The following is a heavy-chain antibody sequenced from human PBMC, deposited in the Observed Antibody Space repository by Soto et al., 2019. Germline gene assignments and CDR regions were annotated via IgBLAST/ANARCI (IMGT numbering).Heavy chain of an antibody. D-gene: IGHD3-3*01. CDR1: GGSISSSNW. J-gene: IGHJ3*02. CDR2: IYHSGST. V-gene: IGHV4-4*02. CDR3: ARDQGGYDFWSGYLDDAFDI. Sequence: SETLSLTCAVSGGSISSSNWWSWVRQPPGKGLEWIGEIYHSGSTNYNPSLKSRVTISVDKSKNQFSLKLSSVTAADTAVYDCARDQGGYDFWSGYLDDAFDIWGQGTMVT.